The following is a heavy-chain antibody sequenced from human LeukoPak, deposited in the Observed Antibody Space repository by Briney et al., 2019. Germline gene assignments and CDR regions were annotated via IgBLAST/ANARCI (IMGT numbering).Heavy chain of an antibody. V-gene: IGHV4-59*01. D-gene: IGHD3-10*01. CDR2: IYYSGSA. Sequence: SETLSLTCTVSGGSISTYYWIWIRQPPGKGLEGIGYIYYSGSANYNPSLKSRVTISVDTSKNQFCLKLSSVTAADTAVYYCARSYGSGNYFDYWGQGTLVTVSS. CDR3: ARSYGSGNYFDY. J-gene: IGHJ4*02. CDR1: GGSISTYY.